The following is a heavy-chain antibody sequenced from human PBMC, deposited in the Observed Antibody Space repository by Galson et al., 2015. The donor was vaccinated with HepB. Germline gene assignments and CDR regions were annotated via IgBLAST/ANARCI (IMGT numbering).Heavy chain of an antibody. Sequence: SLRLSCAASGFTFRNYAMSRVRQAPGKGLEWVSAITPSGDNTYSADSMKGRFFITRDNSQNTLFLQMNSLRADDTAIYFCAKVFPEKTDGWYRQALYYFDSWGQGTRVTVSS. CDR1: GFTFRNYA. D-gene: IGHD6-19*01. CDR3: AKVFPEKTDGWYRQALYYFDS. J-gene: IGHJ4*02. V-gene: IGHV3-23*01. CDR2: ITPSGDNT.